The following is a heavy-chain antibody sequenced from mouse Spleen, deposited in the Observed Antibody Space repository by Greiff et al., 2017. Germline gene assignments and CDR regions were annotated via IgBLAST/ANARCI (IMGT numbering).Heavy chain of an antibody. CDR3: ARGGNLAY. J-gene: IGHJ3*01. CDR1: GYTFTDYV. Sequence: QVQLQQSGPELVKPGASVKMSCKASGYTFTDYVISWVKQRTGQGLEWIGEIYPGSGSTYYNEKFKGKATLTADTSSSTAYMQLSSLTSEDSAVYYCARGGNLAYWGQGTLVTVSA. CDR2: IYPGSGST. D-gene: IGHD2-1*01. V-gene: IGHV1-81*01.